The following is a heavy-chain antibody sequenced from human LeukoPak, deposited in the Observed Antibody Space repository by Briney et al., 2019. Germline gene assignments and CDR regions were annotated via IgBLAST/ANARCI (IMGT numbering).Heavy chain of an antibody. Sequence: PGGSLRLSCAASGFTFSSYGMSWVRQAPGKGLEWVSAISGSGGSTYYADSVRGRFTISRDNSKNTPYLQMNSLRAEDTAIYYCAKDLVTGSLDYWGQGTLVTVSS. CDR3: AKDLVTGSLDY. CDR2: ISGSGGST. CDR1: GFTFSSYG. D-gene: IGHD3-10*01. J-gene: IGHJ4*02. V-gene: IGHV3-23*01.